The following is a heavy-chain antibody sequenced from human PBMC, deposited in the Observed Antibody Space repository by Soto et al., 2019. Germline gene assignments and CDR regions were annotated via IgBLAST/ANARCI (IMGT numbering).Heavy chain of an antibody. V-gene: IGHV4-39*01. CDR2: IYYSGST. D-gene: IGHD3-3*02. CDR1: GGSISSSSYY. CDR3: ARRFSIWGYDDAFDI. J-gene: IGHJ3*02. Sequence: SETLSLTCTVSGGSISSSSYYWGWIRQPPGKGLEWIGSIYYSGSTYYNPSLKSRVTISVDTSKNQFSLKLSSVTAADTAVYYCARRFSIWGYDDAFDIWGQGTMVTVSS.